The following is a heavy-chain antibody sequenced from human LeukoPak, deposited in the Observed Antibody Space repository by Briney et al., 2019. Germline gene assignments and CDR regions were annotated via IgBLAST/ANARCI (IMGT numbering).Heavy chain of an antibody. CDR2: IYHSGST. CDR1: GYSISSGYY. J-gene: IGHJ5*02. V-gene: IGHV4-38-2*02. CDR3: AREIAAAGGLGYNWFDP. Sequence: SETLSLTCTVSGYSISSGYYWGWIRQPPGKGLEWIGSIYHSGSTYYNPSLKSRVTISVDTSKNQFSLKLSSVTAADTAVYYCAREIAAAGGLGYNWFDPWGQGTPVTVSS. D-gene: IGHD6-13*01.